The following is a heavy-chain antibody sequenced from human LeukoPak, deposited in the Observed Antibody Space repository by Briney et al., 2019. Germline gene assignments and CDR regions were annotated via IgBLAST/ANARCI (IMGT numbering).Heavy chain of an antibody. CDR2: IYRSGST. V-gene: IGHV4-38-2*02. Sequence: PSETLSLTCTVSGYSISSGYYWGWIRQPPGKGLEWIGNIYRSGSTYYNPSLKSRVTISVDTSKNQFSLKLSSVTAADTAVYYCARVSTMIVVVIHNWFDPWGQGTLVTVSS. D-gene: IGHD3-22*01. CDR1: GYSISSGYY. CDR3: ARVSTMIVVVIHNWFDP. J-gene: IGHJ5*02.